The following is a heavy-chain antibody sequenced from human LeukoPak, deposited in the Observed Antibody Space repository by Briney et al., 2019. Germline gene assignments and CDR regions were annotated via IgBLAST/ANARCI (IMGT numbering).Heavy chain of an antibody. D-gene: IGHD4-17*01. V-gene: IGHV4-39*07. CDR2: IYDSGST. CDR3: AREEDGALDY. CDR1: GGSIRSSYYY. Sequence: PSETLSLTCTVSGGSIRSSYYYWGWIRQPPGKGLEWIGSIYDSGSTYYNPSLKSRVTISVDTSKNQFSLKLSSVTAADTAVYYCAREEDGALDYWGQGTLVTVSS. J-gene: IGHJ4*02.